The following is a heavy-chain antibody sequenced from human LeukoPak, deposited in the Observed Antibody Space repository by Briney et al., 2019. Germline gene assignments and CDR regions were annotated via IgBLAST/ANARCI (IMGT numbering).Heavy chain of an antibody. V-gene: IGHV4-4*07. CDR2: IYMTGST. J-gene: IGHJ5*02. D-gene: IGHD3-10*01. Sequence: AETLSLTCTVSGGSISGHYWGWIRQPAGKGLEWIGRIYMTGSTNYNPSLKSRVTMSVDMSKNQFSLKLSSVTAADTAVYFCARVALFGSGSYYWFDPWGQGTLVTVSS. CDR1: GGSISGHY. CDR3: ARVALFGSGSYYWFDP.